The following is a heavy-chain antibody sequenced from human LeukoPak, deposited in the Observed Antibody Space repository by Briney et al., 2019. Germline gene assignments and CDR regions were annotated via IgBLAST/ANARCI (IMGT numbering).Heavy chain of an antibody. J-gene: IGHJ4*02. CDR3: ARNVWWLRSGLDY. D-gene: IGHD5-12*01. V-gene: IGHV4-39*07. CDR1: GGSISSSSYY. Sequence: SETLSLTCSVSGGSISSSSYYWGWIRQPPGKGLEWIGSIYYSGSTYYNPSLKSRVTISVDTSKNQFSLKLSSVTAADTAVHYCARNVWWLRSGLDYWGQGTLVTVSS. CDR2: IYYSGST.